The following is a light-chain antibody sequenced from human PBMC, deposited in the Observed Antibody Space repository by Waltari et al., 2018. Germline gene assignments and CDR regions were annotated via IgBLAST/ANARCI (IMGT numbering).Light chain of an antibody. CDR1: HSITIW. Sequence: DIQMNQSPSTLSASVGDRITHTCRASHSITIWLAWYQQKPGEAPKLLIFRASSLESGVPSRFSGSGSGTEFTLTISSLQPDDFATYYCQQYNTYPWTFGQGTKVEIK. V-gene: IGKV1-5*03. J-gene: IGKJ1*01. CDR2: RAS. CDR3: QQYNTYPWT.